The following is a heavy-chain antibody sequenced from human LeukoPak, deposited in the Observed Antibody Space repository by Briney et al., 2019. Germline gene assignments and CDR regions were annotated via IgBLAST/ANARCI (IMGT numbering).Heavy chain of an antibody. CDR1: GRSIRSVY. V-gene: IGHV4-4*07. D-gene: IGHD6-6*01. Sequence: SETLSLTCTVSGRSIRSVYWNWIRQPAGKGLEWIGRMYTSGSTNYNPSLESRVTISVDTSKNQFSLKLSSVTAADTAVYYCARGEKGSSSGSINYWGQGTLVTVSS. J-gene: IGHJ4*02. CDR2: MYTSGST. CDR3: ARGEKGSSSGSINY.